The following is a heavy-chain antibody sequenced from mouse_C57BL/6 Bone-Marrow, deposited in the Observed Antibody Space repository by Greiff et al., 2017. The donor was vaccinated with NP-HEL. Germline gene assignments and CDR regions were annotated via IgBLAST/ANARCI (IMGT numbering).Heavy chain of an antibody. V-gene: IGHV5-4*01. Sequence: EVKLMESGGGLVKPGGSLKLSCAASGFTFSSYAMSWVRQTPGKRLEWVATISDGGSYTYYPDNVKGRFTISRDNAKNNLYLQMSHLKSEDTAMYYCARDLTGTGFDYWGQGTTLTVSS. J-gene: IGHJ2*01. CDR2: ISDGGSYT. D-gene: IGHD4-1*01. CDR1: GFTFSSYA. CDR3: ARDLTGTGFDY.